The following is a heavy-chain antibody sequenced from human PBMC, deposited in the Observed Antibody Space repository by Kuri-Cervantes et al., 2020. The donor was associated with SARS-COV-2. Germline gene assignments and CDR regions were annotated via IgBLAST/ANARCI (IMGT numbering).Heavy chain of an antibody. CDR3: VKSSYGGSSSWPDY. V-gene: IGHV3-64D*06. CDR2: ISSNGGST. CDR1: GFTFSSYA. Sequence: GESLKISCSASGFTFSSYAMHWVRQAPGKGLEYVSAISSNGGSTYYADSVKGRFTIYRDNSKNTLYLQMSSLRAEDTAVYYCVKSSYGGSSSWPDYWGQGTLVTVSS. J-gene: IGHJ4*02. D-gene: IGHD6-13*01.